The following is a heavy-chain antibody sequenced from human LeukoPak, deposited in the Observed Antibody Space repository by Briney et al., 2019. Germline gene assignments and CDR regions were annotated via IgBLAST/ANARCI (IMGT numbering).Heavy chain of an antibody. CDR3: ARFAYCGGHCWYYFDY. D-gene: IGHD2-21*02. CDR1: GGSISSYY. CDR2: IYSSGST. V-gene: IGHV4-59*01. J-gene: IGHJ4*02. Sequence: SEILSLTCTVSGGSISSYYWSWIRQPPGKGLEWIGYIYSSGSTNYNPSLKSRITISVDTSKNQFSLKLSSVTAADTAVYYCARFAYCGGHCWYYFDYWGQGSLVTVSS.